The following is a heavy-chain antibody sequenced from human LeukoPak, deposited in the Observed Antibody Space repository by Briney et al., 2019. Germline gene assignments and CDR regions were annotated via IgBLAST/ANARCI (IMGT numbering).Heavy chain of an antibody. CDR2: IYYNGGT. D-gene: IGHD3-22*01. CDR1: DGSINSHY. Sequence: SETLSLTCTVSDGSINSHYWSWIRQPPGKGPEWIGYIYYNGGTHYNPSLKSRVTISVDSSKNQFSLKLTSVTAADTAVYYCARAFYYDSSRFYQYFDFWGRGNLVTVSS. CDR3: ARAFYYDSSRFYQYFDF. J-gene: IGHJ4*02. V-gene: IGHV4-59*11.